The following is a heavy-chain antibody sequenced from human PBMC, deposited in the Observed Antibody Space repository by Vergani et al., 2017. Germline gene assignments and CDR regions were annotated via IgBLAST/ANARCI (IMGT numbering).Heavy chain of an antibody. CDR3: ARGEGSWSNNWFDP. Sequence: QVQLHESGPGLVKPSQTLSLTCTVSGGSITSGSFYLSWIRQPAGKGLEWIGRIHSSGTTNYNPSLKSRVTLSVDTSKNQFSLKLSSVTAADTAVYYCARGEGSWSNNWFDPWGQGTLVTVSS. CDR2: IHSSGTT. V-gene: IGHV4-61*02. D-gene: IGHD3-10*01. CDR1: GGSITSGSFY. J-gene: IGHJ5*02.